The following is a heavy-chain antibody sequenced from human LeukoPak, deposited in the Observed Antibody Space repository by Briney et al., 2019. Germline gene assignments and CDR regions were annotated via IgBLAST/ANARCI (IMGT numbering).Heavy chain of an antibody. CDR3: ARSHSGAFDI. CDR2: IYYSGST. V-gene: IGHV4-59*01. Sequence: SETLSLTCTVSGGSISSYYWSWIRQPPEKGLEWIGYIYYSGSTNYNPSLKSRVTISVDTSKNQFSLKLSSVTAADTAVYYCARSHSGAFDIWGQGTMVTVSS. J-gene: IGHJ3*02. CDR1: GGSISSYY.